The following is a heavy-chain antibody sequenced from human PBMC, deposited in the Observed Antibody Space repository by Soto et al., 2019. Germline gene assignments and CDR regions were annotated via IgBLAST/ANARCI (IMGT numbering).Heavy chain of an antibody. Sequence: PSETLDLTCAVSGYSISSGYYWGWIRQPPGKGLEWIGSIYHSGSTYYNPSLKSRVTISVDTSKNQFSLKLSSVTAADTAVYYCARVTIFGVVIHWFDPWGQGTLVTVSS. CDR1: GYSISSGYY. CDR2: IYHSGST. V-gene: IGHV4-38-2*01. D-gene: IGHD3-3*01. J-gene: IGHJ5*02. CDR3: ARVTIFGVVIHWFDP.